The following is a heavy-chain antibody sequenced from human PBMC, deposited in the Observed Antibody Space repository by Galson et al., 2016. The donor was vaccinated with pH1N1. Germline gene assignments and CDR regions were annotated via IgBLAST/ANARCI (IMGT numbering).Heavy chain of an antibody. J-gene: IGHJ4*02. Sequence: LRLSCAASGFSISSYWMSWVRQAPGKGLEWVANIKQDGSEKYSVDSVKGRFIISRDNAKNSVYLQMNSLRAEDTAVYYCARAIGAAGAHWGQGTLVTVSS. CDR1: GFSISSYW. V-gene: IGHV3-7*01. D-gene: IGHD6-13*01. CDR3: ARAIGAAGAH. CDR2: IKQDGSEK.